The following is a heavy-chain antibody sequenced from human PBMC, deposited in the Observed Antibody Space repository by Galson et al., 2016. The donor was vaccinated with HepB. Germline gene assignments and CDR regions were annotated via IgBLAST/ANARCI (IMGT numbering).Heavy chain of an antibody. CDR2: ISHDGSKK. D-gene: IGHD3-10*01. CDR1: GFTFSSYG. Sequence: SLRLSCAASGFTFSSYGMHWVRQAPGKGLEWVAVISHDGSKKYYADSVKGRFTISRDNSKNTLYLQMNSLRVEDTAIYYCAKEWFGELRGFDYWGQGTLVTVSS. V-gene: IGHV3-30*18. J-gene: IGHJ4*02. CDR3: AKEWFGELRGFDY.